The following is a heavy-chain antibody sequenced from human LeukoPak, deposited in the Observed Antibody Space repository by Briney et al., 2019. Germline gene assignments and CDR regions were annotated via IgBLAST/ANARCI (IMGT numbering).Heavy chain of an antibody. J-gene: IGHJ4*02. D-gene: IGHD2-15*01. CDR3: ARDRRNCSGGSCYSELGY. V-gene: IGHV4-59*01. Sequence: PSETLSLTCTVSGGSISSYYWSWIRQPPGKGLEWIGYIYYSGSTNYNPSLKSRVTISVGTSKNQFSLKLSSVTAADTAVYYCARDRRNCSGGSCYSELGYWGQGTLVTVS. CDR2: IYYSGST. CDR1: GGSISSYY.